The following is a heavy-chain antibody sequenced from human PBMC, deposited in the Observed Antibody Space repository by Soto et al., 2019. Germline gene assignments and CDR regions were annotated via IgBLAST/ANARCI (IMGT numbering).Heavy chain of an antibody. CDR2: FDPDESET. Sequence: QVQLVQSGAEVKKPGASVKVSCKVSGYTLNEVAMHWVRQAPGKGLEWLGGFDPDESETIYAQHFQGRVTMTEDTPTDTLYMALSNLRSEDTALYFCTTDHGDYTFDHWGQGPLVTVSS. D-gene: IGHD4-17*01. J-gene: IGHJ5*02. CDR3: TTDHGDYTFDH. V-gene: IGHV1-24*01. CDR1: GYTLNEVA.